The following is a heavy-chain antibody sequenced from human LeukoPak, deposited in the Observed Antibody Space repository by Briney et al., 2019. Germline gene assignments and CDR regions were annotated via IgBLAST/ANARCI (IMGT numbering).Heavy chain of an antibody. CDR3: AAPPGGSTNV. Sequence: GGSLRLSCAASGFTFSSYAMHWVREAPGKGLEYVSAISSNGGSTFYANSVKGRFTISRDNSKNTLYLQMGSLRAEDMAVYYCAAPPGGSTNVWGQGTTVTVSS. J-gene: IGHJ6*02. CDR1: GFTFSSYA. V-gene: IGHV3-64*01. CDR2: ISSNGGST. D-gene: IGHD2-2*01.